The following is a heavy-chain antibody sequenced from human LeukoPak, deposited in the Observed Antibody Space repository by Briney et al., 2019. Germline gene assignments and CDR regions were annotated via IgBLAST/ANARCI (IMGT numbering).Heavy chain of an antibody. J-gene: IGHJ4*02. CDR3: AKDRYPDYIGGFDY. Sequence: PGGSLRLSCAASGFTFSSYGVHWVRQAPGKGLEWVAFIRYDGSNKYYADSVKGRFTISRDNSKNTLYLQMNSLRAEDTAVYYCAKDRYPDYIGGFDYWGQGTLVTVSS. CDR2: IRYDGSNK. CDR1: GFTFSSYG. V-gene: IGHV3-30*02. D-gene: IGHD4-11*01.